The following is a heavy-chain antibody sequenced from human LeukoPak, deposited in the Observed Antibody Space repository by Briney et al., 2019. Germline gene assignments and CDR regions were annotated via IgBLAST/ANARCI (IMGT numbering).Heavy chain of an antibody. CDR3: ARDRGYNWFDP. CDR1: GYTFTGYY. D-gene: IGHD3-10*01. CDR2: INPNSGGT. V-gene: IGHV1-2*04. Sequence: ASVTVSCKASGYTFTGYYMHWARQAPGQGLEWMGWINPNSGGTNYAQKFQGWVTMTRDTSISTAYMELSRLRSDDTAVYYCARDRGYNWFDPWGQGTLVTVSS. J-gene: IGHJ5*02.